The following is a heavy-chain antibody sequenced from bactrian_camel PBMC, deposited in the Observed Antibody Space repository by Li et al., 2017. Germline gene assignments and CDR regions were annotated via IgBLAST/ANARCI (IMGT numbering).Heavy chain of an antibody. J-gene: IGHJ4*01. CDR1: GFDFKTCD. Sequence: HVQLVESGGGSVQAGGSLTLSCTAPGFDFKTCDMSWYRQAAGKRREWVSNLKPDSSTNYTDSVKGRFTISRDNAENTLYLQMNSLKPEDTAVYYCVRGGPVVAGPSWGQGTQVTVS. V-gene: IGHV3S33*01. CDR3: VRGGPVVAGPS. D-gene: IGHD6*01. CDR2: LKPDSST.